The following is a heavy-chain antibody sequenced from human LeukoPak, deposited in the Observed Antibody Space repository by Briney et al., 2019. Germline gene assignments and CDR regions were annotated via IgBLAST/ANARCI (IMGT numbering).Heavy chain of an antibody. Sequence: GGSLRLSCAASGFTFSSYAMSWVRQAPGKGLEWVSAISGSGGSTYYADSVKGRFTISRDNSKNTLYLQMNSLRAEDTAVYHCAKGIQLWREPFYGMDVWGQGTTVTVSS. D-gene: IGHD5-18*01. J-gene: IGHJ6*02. CDR2: ISGSGGST. V-gene: IGHV3-23*01. CDR1: GFTFSSYA. CDR3: AKGIQLWREPFYGMDV.